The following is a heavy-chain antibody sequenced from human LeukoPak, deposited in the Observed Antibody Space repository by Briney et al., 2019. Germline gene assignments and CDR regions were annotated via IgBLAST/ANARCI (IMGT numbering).Heavy chain of an antibody. D-gene: IGHD6-13*01. V-gene: IGHV1-2*02. CDR1: GYTFTGYY. CDR2: INPNSGGT. J-gene: IGHJ4*02. CDR3: AREIGQQPHIPFDY. Sequence: ASVKVSCKASGYTFTGYYMHWVRQAPGQGLEWMGWINPNSGGTNYAQKFQGRVTMTRDTSISTACMELSRLRSDDTAVYYCAREIGQQPHIPFDYWGQGTLVTVSS.